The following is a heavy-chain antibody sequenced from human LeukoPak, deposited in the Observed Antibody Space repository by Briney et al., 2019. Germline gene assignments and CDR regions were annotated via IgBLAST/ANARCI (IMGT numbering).Heavy chain of an antibody. V-gene: IGHV4-34*01. Sequence: SETLSLTCAVYGGSFSGYYWSWIRQPPGKGLEWIGEINHRGSTHYNPSPKSRVTISVDTSKNQFFLKLSSVTAADTAPYYCARLPNYNDSKDYWGQGTLVTVSS. CDR2: INHRGST. CDR3: ARLPNYNDSKDY. D-gene: IGHD3-10*01. J-gene: IGHJ4*02. CDR1: GGSFSGYY.